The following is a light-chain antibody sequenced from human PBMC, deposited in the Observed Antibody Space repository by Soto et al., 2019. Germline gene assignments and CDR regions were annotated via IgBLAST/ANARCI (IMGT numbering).Light chain of an antibody. CDR1: SSNIGAGYD. V-gene: IGLV1-40*01. Sequence: QLVLTQPPSVSGAPGQRVTISCTGSSSNIGAGYDVHWYQQLPGTAPKLLIYGNNNRPSGVPDRFSGSKSGTSASLAITGLQAEEEADYYCQSYDSSLSAYVFGTGTKVTVL. J-gene: IGLJ1*01. CDR2: GNN. CDR3: QSYDSSLSAYV.